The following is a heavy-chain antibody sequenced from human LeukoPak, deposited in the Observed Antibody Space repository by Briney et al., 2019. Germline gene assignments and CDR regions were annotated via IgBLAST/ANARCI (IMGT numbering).Heavy chain of an antibody. CDR3: ARIPPYFWSGCFYYFDY. V-gene: IGHV3-7*01. Sequence: GSLRLSCAASGFTFSNYWMSWVRQAPGKGLEWVAKIKQDGSEEYYVDSVKGRFTISRDNAKNSLYLQMNSLRAEDTAVYYCARIPPYFWSGCFYYFDYWGQGTLVTVSS. CDR2: IKQDGSEE. J-gene: IGHJ4*02. CDR1: GFTFSNYW. D-gene: IGHD3-3*01.